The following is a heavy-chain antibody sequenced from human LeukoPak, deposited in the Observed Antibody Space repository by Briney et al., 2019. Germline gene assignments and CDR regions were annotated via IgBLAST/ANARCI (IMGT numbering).Heavy chain of an antibody. J-gene: IGHJ4*02. Sequence: SETLSLTCAVYGGSFSGCYWSWIRQPPGKGLEWIGEINHSGSTNYNPSLKSRVTISVDTSKNQFSLKLSSVTAADTAVYYCARGPDSYLLPPDYWGQGTLVTVSS. CDR1: GGSFSGCY. D-gene: IGHD2-21*01. CDR3: ARGPDSYLLPPDY. CDR2: INHSGST. V-gene: IGHV4-34*01.